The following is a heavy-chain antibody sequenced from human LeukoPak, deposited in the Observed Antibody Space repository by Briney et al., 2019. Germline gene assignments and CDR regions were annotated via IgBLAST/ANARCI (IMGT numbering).Heavy chain of an antibody. V-gene: IGHV3-30*02. CDR3: AKAGNHYYYYMDV. D-gene: IGHD1-14*01. CDR2: IRYDGSNK. CDR1: GFTFSSYG. Sequence: GGSLRLSCAASGFTFSSYGMHWVRQAPGKGLEWVAFIRYDGSNKYYADSVKGRFTISRDNSKNTLYLQMNSLRADDTALYYCAKAGNHYYYYMDVWGKGTTVTVSS. J-gene: IGHJ6*03.